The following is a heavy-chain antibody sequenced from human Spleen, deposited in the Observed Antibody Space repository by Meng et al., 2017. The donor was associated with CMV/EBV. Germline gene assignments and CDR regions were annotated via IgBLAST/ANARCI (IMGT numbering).Heavy chain of an antibody. J-gene: IGHJ4*02. V-gene: IGHV4-34*01. CDR2: INHSGST. CDR1: GGSFSGYY. Sequence: SETLSLTCAVYGGSFSGYYWSWIRQPPGKGLEWIGEINHSGSTNYNPSLKSRVTISVDTSKNQFSLKLSSVTAADTAVYYCEGGFGVEPGWGQGTLVTVSS. CDR3: EGGFGVEPG. D-gene: IGHD3-3*01.